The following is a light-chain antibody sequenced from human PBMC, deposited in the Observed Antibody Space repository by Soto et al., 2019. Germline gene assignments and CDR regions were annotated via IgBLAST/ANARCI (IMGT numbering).Light chain of an antibody. Sequence: QSALTQPASVSGSPGQSITISCTGTSSDVGGYNFVAWYQQYPGKAPKVMIYEGSQRPSGVSTRFSGSRSGNTASLTISGLQLEDEADYYCCSYAGSSTYVFGTGTKVTVL. V-gene: IGLV2-23*01. J-gene: IGLJ1*01. CDR2: EGS. CDR3: CSYAGSSTYV. CDR1: SSDVGGYNF.